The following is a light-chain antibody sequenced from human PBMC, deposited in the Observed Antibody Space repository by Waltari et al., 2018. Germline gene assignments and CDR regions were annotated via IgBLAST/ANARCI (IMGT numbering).Light chain of an antibody. J-gene: IGKJ2*01. CDR2: WTS. Sequence: DIMLTESLESLPVSLCERATINCKSSHKYLYRSNIKNYLASYQHKPGQPPKLLIDWTSTRASGVPARFSGSGSETDFTLTISSLQAEDVAVYYCQQHYTAPLTFGQGTKLEIK. V-gene: IGKV4-1*01. CDR3: QQHYTAPLT. CDR1: HKYLYRSNIKNY.